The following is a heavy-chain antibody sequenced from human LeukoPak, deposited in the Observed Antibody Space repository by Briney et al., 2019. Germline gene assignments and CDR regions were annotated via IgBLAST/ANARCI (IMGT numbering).Heavy chain of an antibody. CDR1: GFTFSRDW. V-gene: IGHV3-74*01. J-gene: IGHJ4*02. CDR2: INSEGSST. Sequence: GGSLRLSCAASGFTFSRDWMHWVRHAPGKGLVWISRINSEGSSTTYADSVKGRFTISRDNAKNTLYLQMNSLRAEDTAVYYCARSNFLDYWGQGTLVTVSS. D-gene: IGHD4-11*01. CDR3: ARSNFLDY.